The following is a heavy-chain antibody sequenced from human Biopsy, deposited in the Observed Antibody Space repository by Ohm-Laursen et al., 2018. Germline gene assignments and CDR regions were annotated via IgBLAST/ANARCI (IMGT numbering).Heavy chain of an antibody. V-gene: IGHV3-21*01. CDR3: ARDSSRRAREGGMDV. Sequence: SLRLSCLASGFSVSSYDMNWVRQAPGKGLEWISYISETSSHIYGADSVRGRFTVARDIAKNSLYLQLNSLRVEDTAVYYCARDSSRRAREGGMDVWGQGTTVTVSS. D-gene: IGHD6-6*01. CDR1: GFSVSSYD. J-gene: IGHJ6*02. CDR2: ISETSSHI.